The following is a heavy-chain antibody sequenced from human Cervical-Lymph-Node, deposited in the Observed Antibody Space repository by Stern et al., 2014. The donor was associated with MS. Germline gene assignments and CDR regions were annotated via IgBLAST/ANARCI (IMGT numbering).Heavy chain of an antibody. J-gene: IGHJ6*02. CDR2: IVPLFGKP. V-gene: IGHV1-69*01. D-gene: IGHD4-17*01. CDR1: GGTFSNYA. Sequence: VQLVESWAEVKKPGSSVKVSCKASGGTFSNYATSWVRQAPGQGLEWMGGIVPLFGKPNYAQKFQGRVTITADESTSTAYMDLSSLRSEDTAVYYCASPLTATSVPFGYYGMDVWGQGTTVTVS. CDR3: ASPLTATSVPFGYYGMDV.